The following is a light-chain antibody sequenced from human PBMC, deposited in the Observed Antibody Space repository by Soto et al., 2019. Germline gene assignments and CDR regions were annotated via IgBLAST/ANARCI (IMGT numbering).Light chain of an antibody. CDR1: PSISSS. V-gene: IGKV1-5*01. Sequence: DIQMTQSPSTLSASVGDRVSIACRASPSISSSLAWYQQKPGKAPKLLIYDASSLESGVPSRFSGSGSGTDFNPSINSLQPQDFATYYCQQYHRYAWTFGQGTTVDIK. J-gene: IGKJ1*01. CDR3: QQYHRYAWT. CDR2: DAS.